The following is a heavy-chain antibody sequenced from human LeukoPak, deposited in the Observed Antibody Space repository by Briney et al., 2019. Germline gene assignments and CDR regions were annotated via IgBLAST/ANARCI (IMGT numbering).Heavy chain of an antibody. V-gene: IGHV3-30-3*01. CDR1: GFTFSSYA. Sequence: PGGSLRLSCAASGFTFSSYAMHWVRKAPGKGLEWVAVISYDGSNKYYADSVKGRFTISRDNSKNTLYLQMNSLRAEDTAVYYCAREITDYFDYWGQGTRVTVSS. CDR3: AREITDYFDY. J-gene: IGHJ4*02. D-gene: IGHD3-16*01. CDR2: ISYDGSNK.